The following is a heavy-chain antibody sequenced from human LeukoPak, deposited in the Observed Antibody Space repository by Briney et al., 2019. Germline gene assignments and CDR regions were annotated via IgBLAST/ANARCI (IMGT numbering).Heavy chain of an antibody. CDR1: GYTFTGYY. CDR3: ARVGRYFDWLSPNWFDP. D-gene: IGHD3-9*01. J-gene: IGHJ5*02. CDR2: INPNSGGT. V-gene: IGHV1-2*02. Sequence: GASVKVSCKASGYTFTGYYMHWVRQAPGQGLEWMGWINPNSGGTNYAQKFQGRVTMTRDTSISTAYMELRSLRSDDTAVYYCARVGRYFDWLSPNWFDPWGQGTLVTVSS.